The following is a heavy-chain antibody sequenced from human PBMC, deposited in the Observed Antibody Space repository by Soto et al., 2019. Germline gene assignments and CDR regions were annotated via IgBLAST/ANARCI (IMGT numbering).Heavy chain of an antibody. CDR1: GYTFTGDY. J-gene: IGHJ5*02. V-gene: IGHV1-2*02. Sequence: ASVKVSCKASGYTFTGDYMHWVRQAPGQGLEWMGWVNTNSGGTNYAQKFQGRVTMTRDTSISTAYMELSRLRSDDTAVYYCARTYYYDSRGYYPEWFDPWGQGTLVTVSS. CDR3: ARTYYYDSRGYYPEWFDP. D-gene: IGHD3-22*01. CDR2: VNTNSGGT.